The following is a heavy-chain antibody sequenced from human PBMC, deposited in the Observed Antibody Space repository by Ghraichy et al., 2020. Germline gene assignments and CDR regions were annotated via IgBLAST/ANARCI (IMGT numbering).Heavy chain of an antibody. V-gene: IGHV3-48*02. D-gene: IGHD2-15*01. CDR3: ARGRLLSSYYYAMDV. Sequence: GESLNISCAASGFTFSSYSMNWVRQAPGKGLEWVSYISSSSSTIYYADSVKGRFTISRDHAKNSLYLQMNSLRDEDTAVYYCARGRLLSSYYYAMDVWGQGTTVTVSS. J-gene: IGHJ6*02. CDR2: ISSSSSTI. CDR1: GFTFSSYS.